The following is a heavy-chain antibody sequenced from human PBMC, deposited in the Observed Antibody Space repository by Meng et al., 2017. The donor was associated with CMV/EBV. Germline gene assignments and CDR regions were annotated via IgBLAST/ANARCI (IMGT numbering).Heavy chain of an antibody. CDR1: GGSISSGSYY. V-gene: IGHV4-61*02. CDR2: IYTSGST. CDR3: AREVVVITPYNWFDP. D-gene: IGHD3-22*01. J-gene: IGHJ5*02. Sequence: QVQLHESGPGLVKPSQTLSLTCTVSGGSISSGSYYWSWIRQPAGKGLEWIGRIYTSGSTHYNPSLKSRVTISVDTSKNQFSLKLSSVTAADTAVYYCAREVVVITPYNWFDPWGQGTLVTVSS.